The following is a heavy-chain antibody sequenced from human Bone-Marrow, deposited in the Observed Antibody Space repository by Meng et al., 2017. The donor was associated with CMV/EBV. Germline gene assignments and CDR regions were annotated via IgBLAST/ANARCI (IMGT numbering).Heavy chain of an antibody. CDR2: IRYDGSNK. CDR1: GFTFSSYG. J-gene: IGHJ4*02. D-gene: IGHD6-13*01. CDR3: AKAAAGTWEGPSAY. V-gene: IGHV3-30*02. Sequence: GESLKISCAASGFTFSSYGMHWVRQAPGKGLEWVAFIRYDGSNKYYADSVKGRFTISRDNPKNTLYLQMNSLRADDTAVYYCAKAAAGTWEGPSAYWGQGTLVTVSS.